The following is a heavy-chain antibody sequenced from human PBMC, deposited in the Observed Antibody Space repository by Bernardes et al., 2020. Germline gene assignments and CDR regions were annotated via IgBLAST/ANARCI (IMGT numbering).Heavy chain of an antibody. D-gene: IGHD6-6*01. CDR1: GYTFTDYY. CDR3: AREDYISSSCDS. V-gene: IGHV1-2*02. CDR2: INPNRGAT. J-gene: IGHJ4*02. Sequence: ASVKVSCRASGYTFTDYYMHWVRQAPGQGLEWMGWINPNRGATNYAPKFQGRVTMTRDTSINTAYVELNRLRSDDTAVYFCAREDYISSSCDSWGQGTLVTVSS.